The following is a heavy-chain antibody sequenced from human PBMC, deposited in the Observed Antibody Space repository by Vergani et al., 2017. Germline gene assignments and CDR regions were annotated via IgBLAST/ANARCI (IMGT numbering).Heavy chain of an antibody. V-gene: IGHV3-30*03. CDR1: GFTFSSYG. CDR2: ISYDGRNK. CDR3: ARVGKWFGELPMGYGMDV. J-gene: IGHJ6*02. D-gene: IGHD3-10*01. Sequence: QVQLVESGGGVVQPGRSLRLSCAASGFTFSSYGMHWVRQAPGKGLEWVAVISYDGRNKYYADSVKGRFTISRDNAKNSLYLQMNSLRAEDTAVYYCARVGKWFGELPMGYGMDVWGQGTTVTVSS.